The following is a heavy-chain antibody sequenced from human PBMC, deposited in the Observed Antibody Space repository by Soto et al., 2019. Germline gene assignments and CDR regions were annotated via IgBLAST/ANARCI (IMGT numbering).Heavy chain of an antibody. D-gene: IGHD3-22*01. Sequence: SETLSLTCTVSGGSISSGGYYWSWIRQHPGKGLEWIGYIYYSGSTYYNPSLKSRVTISVDTSKNQFSLKLSSVTAADTAVYYCARNYYDSRGYFDYWGQGTLVTVSS. V-gene: IGHV4-31*03. J-gene: IGHJ4*02. CDR3: ARNYYDSRGYFDY. CDR2: IYYSGST. CDR1: GGSISSGGYY.